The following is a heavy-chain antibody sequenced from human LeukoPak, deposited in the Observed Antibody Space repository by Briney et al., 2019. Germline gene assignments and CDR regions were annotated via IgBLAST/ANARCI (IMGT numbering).Heavy chain of an antibody. V-gene: IGHV3-53*01. Sequence: GGTLRLSCAASGFTFSSYGMNWVRQAPGKGLEWVSVIYSGGSTYYADSVKGRFTISRDNSKNTLYLQMNSLRAEDTAVYYCARATGEIDYYYYYYMDVWGKGTTVTISS. CDR1: GFTFSSYG. J-gene: IGHJ6*03. CDR3: ARATGEIDYYYYYYMDV. D-gene: IGHD3-16*01. CDR2: IYSGGST.